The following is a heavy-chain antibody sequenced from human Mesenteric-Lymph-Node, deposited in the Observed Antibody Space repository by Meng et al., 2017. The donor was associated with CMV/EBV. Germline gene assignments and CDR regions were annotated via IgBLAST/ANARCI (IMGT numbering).Heavy chain of an antibody. D-gene: IGHD6-6*01. J-gene: IGHJ4*02. CDR3: ARHGSGAALEIDF. CDR2: IDADSADT. CDR1: GYTVTSYA. V-gene: IGHV1-3*01. Sequence: ASGYTVTSYAIHWVRQAPGQGLEWMGWIDADSADTKYSQKFQDRVTITRDTSASTAYMELSNLRPEDTAVYYCARHGSGAALEIDFWGQGTLVTVSS.